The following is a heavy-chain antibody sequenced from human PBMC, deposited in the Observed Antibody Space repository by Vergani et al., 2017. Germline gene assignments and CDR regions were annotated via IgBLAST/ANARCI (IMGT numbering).Heavy chain of an antibody. CDR2: IKQDGSEK. D-gene: IGHD6-13*01. Sequence: EVQLVESGGGLVQPGGSLRLSCAASGFTFSSHWMSWVRQGPGKGLEWVANIKQDGSEKYYVDSVKGRFTISRNNAKNALYRQMNSLRAEDTAVYYCARGVYSSSWFDYWGQGTLVTVSS. CDR3: ARGVYSSSWFDY. V-gene: IGHV3-7*03. CDR1: GFTFSSHW. J-gene: IGHJ4*02.